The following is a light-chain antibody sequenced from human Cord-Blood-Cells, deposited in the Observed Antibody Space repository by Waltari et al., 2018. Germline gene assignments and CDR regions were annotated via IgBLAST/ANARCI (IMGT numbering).Light chain of an antibody. J-gene: IGLJ3*02. CDR2: EGS. Sequence: QSALTQPASVSGSPGQSTTISCPGTSINVGGYNLVSWYQQHPGKAPKLMIYEGSKRPSGVSNRFSGSKSGNTASLTISGLQAEDEADYYCCSYAGSSTWVFGGGTKLTVL. CDR1: SINVGGYNL. CDR3: CSYAGSSTWV. V-gene: IGLV2-23*01.